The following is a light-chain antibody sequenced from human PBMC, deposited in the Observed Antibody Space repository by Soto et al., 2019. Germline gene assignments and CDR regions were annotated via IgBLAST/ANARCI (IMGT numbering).Light chain of an antibody. V-gene: IGLV8-61*01. CDR3: VLYMGSGIWV. CDR1: SGSVSTSYY. J-gene: IGLJ3*02. CDR2: STN. Sequence: QTVVTQEPSFSVSPGRTVTLTCGLSSGSVSTSYYPSWYQQTPGQAPRTLIYSTNTRSSGVTDRFSGSILGNKAALTITGAQADDESAYYCVLYMGSGIWVFGGGTKLTVL.